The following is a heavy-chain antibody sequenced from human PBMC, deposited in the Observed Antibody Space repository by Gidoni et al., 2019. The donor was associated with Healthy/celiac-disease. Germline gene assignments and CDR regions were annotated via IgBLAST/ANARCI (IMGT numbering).Heavy chain of an antibody. CDR3: ATGSYYGSGSFFDY. D-gene: IGHD3-10*01. V-gene: IGHV3-7*01. CDR1: GSTFSSYW. Sequence: EVQLVESGGGLVQPGWSRRVSCAASGSTFSSYWMGWVRQAPGTVLEWVANIKQDGSGKYYVDSVKGRFTISRDNAKNSLYLQMNSLRAEDTAVYYCATGSYYGSGSFFDYWGQGTLVTVSS. J-gene: IGHJ4*02. CDR2: IKQDGSGK.